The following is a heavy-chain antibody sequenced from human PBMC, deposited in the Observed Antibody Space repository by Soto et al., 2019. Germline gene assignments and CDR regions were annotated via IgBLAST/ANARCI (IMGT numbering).Heavy chain of an antibody. CDR1: GFIFSSYG. CDR2: ISYEGSHT. V-gene: IGHV3-30*18. J-gene: IGHJ4*02. CDR3: AKEVHCGGGSCSWSEGFDY. Sequence: QVQLVESGGGVVQPGRSLRLSCAASGFIFSSYGMHWVRQAPGKGLEWVAVISYEGSHTYYADSVKGRFTITRDNSKNTLYLQMHRLRPEDTAVYYCAKEVHCGGGSCSWSEGFDYWGQGTLLTVSS. D-gene: IGHD2-15*01.